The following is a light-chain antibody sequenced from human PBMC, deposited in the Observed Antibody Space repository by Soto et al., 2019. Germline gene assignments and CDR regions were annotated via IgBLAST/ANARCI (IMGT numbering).Light chain of an antibody. V-gene: IGKV3-11*01. CDR2: DAS. Sequence: EVVLTQSPATLSLSPGERATLSCRASQSVSSYLAWYQQKPGQAPRLLIFDASNRATAIPARFSGSGSGTDFTLTISSLEPEDFAVYYCQHRSIWPVSFGQGTRLEIK. J-gene: IGKJ5*01. CDR1: QSVSSY. CDR3: QHRSIWPVS.